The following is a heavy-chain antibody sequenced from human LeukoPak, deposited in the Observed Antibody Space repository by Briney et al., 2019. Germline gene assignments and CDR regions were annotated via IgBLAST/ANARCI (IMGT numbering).Heavy chain of an antibody. D-gene: IGHD1-26*01. CDR2: INPSGGST. Sequence: GASVKVSCKASGYTFTSYYMHWVRQAPGQGLEWMGIINPSGGSTSYAQKFQGSVTMTRDTSTSTVYMELSSLRSEDTAVYYCARSIVGATPTYWYFDLWGRGTLVTVSS. J-gene: IGHJ2*01. CDR1: GYTFTSYY. V-gene: IGHV1-46*01. CDR3: ARSIVGATPTYWYFDL.